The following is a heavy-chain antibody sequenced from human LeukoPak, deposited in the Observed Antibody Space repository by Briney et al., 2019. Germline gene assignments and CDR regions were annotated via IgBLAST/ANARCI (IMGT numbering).Heavy chain of an antibody. CDR1: GFTFSSYG. CDR2: ISYDGSNK. V-gene: IGHV3-30*18. CDR3: AKWDTAYAFDI. J-gene: IGHJ3*02. Sequence: GRSLRLSCAASGFTFSSYGMHWVRQAPGKGLEWVAVISYDGSNKYYADSVKGRFTISRDNSKNTLYLQMNSLRAEDTAVYYCAKWDTAYAFDIWGQGTMVTVSS. D-gene: IGHD5-18*01.